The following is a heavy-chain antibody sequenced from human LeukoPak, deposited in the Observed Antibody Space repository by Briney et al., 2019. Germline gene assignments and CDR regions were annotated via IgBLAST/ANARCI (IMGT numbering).Heavy chain of an antibody. J-gene: IGHJ4*02. Sequence: GGSLRLSCAASGFTFSSYDMSWVRQAPGKGLEWVSAISGSGGSTYYADSVKGRFTISRDNAKNSLYLQMNSLRAEDTAVYYCAVYGSGSSDLDYWGQGTLVTVSS. CDR2: ISGSGGST. CDR3: AVYGSGSSDLDY. CDR1: GFTFSSYD. V-gene: IGHV3-23*01. D-gene: IGHD3-10*01.